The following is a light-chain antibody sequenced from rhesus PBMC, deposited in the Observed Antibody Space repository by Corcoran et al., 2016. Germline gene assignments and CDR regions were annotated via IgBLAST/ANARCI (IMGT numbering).Light chain of an antibody. V-gene: IGKV2-78*01. J-gene: IGKJ4*01. CDR3: LQDIPLPLT. Sequence: DIVMTQTPLSLPVTPGEPASISCRSSQSLLHSNGYTYLFWYLQKPGQSPHFLFYLGSNRPSGAPDRCSGNGSGTDFTLKISRVEADDVGVYYCLQDIPLPLTFGGGTKVEIK. CDR1: QSLLHSNGYTY. CDR2: LGS.